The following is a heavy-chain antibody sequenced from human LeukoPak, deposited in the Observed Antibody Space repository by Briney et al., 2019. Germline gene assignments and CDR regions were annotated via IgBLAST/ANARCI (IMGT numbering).Heavy chain of an antibody. CDR2: ISDEGSHT. J-gene: IGHJ4*02. Sequence: GGSLRLSCAASGFTFSRYWMHWVRQAPGKGLVWVSRISDEGSHTFYADSVKGRFAMSRDNARNTLYLQMNSLRVEDTAVYYCARDNYYAVDYWGQGTLVTVSS. D-gene: IGHD2-2*01. CDR3: ARDNYYAVDY. CDR1: GFTFSRYW. V-gene: IGHV3-74*01.